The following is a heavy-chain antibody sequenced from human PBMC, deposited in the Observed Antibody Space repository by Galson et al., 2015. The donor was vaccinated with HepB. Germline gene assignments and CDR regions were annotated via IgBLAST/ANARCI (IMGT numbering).Heavy chain of an antibody. J-gene: IGHJ4*02. Sequence: SLRLSCAASGFTFSTYSMNWVRQAPGKGLQWVSSISSSSGHTFYADSVKGRFTIYRDNTKNLLYLPMNSLRVEDSAVYYCARGSGYTYGPFDYWGQGTLVTVSS. D-gene: IGHD5-18*01. CDR2: ISSSSGHT. CDR1: GFTFSTYS. CDR3: ARGSGYTYGPFDY. V-gene: IGHV3-21*01.